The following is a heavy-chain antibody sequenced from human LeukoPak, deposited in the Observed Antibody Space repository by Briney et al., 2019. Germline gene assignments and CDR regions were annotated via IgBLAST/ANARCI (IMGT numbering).Heavy chain of an antibody. CDR1: GFTFSSYA. Sequence: GGSLRLSCAASGFTFSSYAMSWVRQAPGKGLEWVAFIRYDGSNKYYADSVKGRFTISRDNSKNTLYLQMNSLRAEDTAVYYCARRAGAYSHPYDYWGQGTLVTVSS. D-gene: IGHD4/OR15-4a*01. V-gene: IGHV3-33*08. CDR3: ARRAGAYSHPYDY. CDR2: IRYDGSNK. J-gene: IGHJ4*02.